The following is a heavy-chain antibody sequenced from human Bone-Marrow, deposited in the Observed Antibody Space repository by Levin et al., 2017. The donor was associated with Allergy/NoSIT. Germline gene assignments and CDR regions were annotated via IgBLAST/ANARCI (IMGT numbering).Heavy chain of an antibody. Sequence: AGESLKISCKASGGTFSSYAISWVRQAPGQGLEWMGGIIPIFGTANYAQKFQGRVTITADKSTSTAYMELSSLRSEDTAVYYCARSRSGWYYFDYWGQGTLVTVSS. V-gene: IGHV1-69*06. J-gene: IGHJ4*02. D-gene: IGHD6-19*01. CDR1: GGTFSSYA. CDR2: IIPIFGTA. CDR3: ARSRSGWYYFDY.